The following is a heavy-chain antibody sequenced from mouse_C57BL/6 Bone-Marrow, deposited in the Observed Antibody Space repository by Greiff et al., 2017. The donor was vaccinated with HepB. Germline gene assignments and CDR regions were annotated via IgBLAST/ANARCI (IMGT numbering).Heavy chain of an antibody. CDR1: GFTFSDFY. J-gene: IGHJ1*03. Sequence: EVHLVESGGGLVQSGRSLRLSCATSGFTFSDFYMEWVRQAPGKGLEWIAASRNKANDNTTEYSASVKGRFIISRDTSQSILYLQMNALRAEDTAIYYFARGADYYGSSYWYFDVWGTGTTVTVSS. CDR3: ARGADYYGSSYWYFDV. CDR2: SRNKANDNTT. D-gene: IGHD1-1*01. V-gene: IGHV7-1*01.